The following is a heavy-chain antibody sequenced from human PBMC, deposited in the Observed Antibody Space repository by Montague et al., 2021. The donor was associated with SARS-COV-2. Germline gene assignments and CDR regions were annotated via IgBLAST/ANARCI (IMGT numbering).Heavy chain of an antibody. CDR3: ASHIMGSGYAFDI. J-gene: IGHJ3*02. CDR2: LDYTGST. Sequence: SETLSLTCTVSGGSVSSSSYYWGWIRQPPGKGLVWIGSLDYTGSTYYNPSLKRRVTISIDTSKNQFSLKLVAVTAADTAAYYCASHIMGSGYAFDIWGQGTMVTVSS. CDR1: GGSVSSSSYY. D-gene: IGHD3-10*01. V-gene: IGHV4-39*01.